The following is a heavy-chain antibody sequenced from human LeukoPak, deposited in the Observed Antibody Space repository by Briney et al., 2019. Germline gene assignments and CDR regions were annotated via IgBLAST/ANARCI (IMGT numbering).Heavy chain of an antibody. D-gene: IGHD6-19*01. CDR2: INHSGST. J-gene: IGHJ5*02. CDR1: GGSFSGYY. V-gene: IGHV4-34*01. Sequence: PSETLSLTCAVYGGSFSGYYWSWIRQPPGKGLEWIGEINHSGSTNYNPSLKSRVTISVDTSKNQFSLKLSSVTAADTAVYYCARRGSGWYALFWFDPWGQGTLVTVSS. CDR3: ARRGSGWYALFWFDP.